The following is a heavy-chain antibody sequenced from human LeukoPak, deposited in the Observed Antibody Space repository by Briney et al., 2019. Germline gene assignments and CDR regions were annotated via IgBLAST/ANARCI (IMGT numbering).Heavy chain of an antibody. CDR1: GGTFSRYA. D-gene: IGHD6-6*01. Sequence: SVKVSCKASGGTFSRYAISWVRQAPGQGLEWMGGIIPIFGTANYVQKFQGRVTITTDESTSTAYMELSSLRSEDTAVYYCARDTEFLGYSSSSGWFDPWGQGTLVTVSS. CDR2: IIPIFGTA. CDR3: ARDTEFLGYSSSSGWFDP. V-gene: IGHV1-69*05. J-gene: IGHJ5*02.